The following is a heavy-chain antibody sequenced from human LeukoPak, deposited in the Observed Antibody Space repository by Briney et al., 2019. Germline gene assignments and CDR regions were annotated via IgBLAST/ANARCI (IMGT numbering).Heavy chain of an antibody. Sequence: PSETLSLTCAVSGYSISSGYYWGWIRQPPGKGLEWIGSIYHSGSTYYNPSLKSRVTISVDTSKNQFSLKLSSVTAADTAVYYCATRDGSYWGQGTLVTVSS. J-gene: IGHJ4*02. D-gene: IGHD5-24*01. CDR3: ATRDGSY. V-gene: IGHV4-38-2*01. CDR2: IYHSGST. CDR1: GYSISSGYY.